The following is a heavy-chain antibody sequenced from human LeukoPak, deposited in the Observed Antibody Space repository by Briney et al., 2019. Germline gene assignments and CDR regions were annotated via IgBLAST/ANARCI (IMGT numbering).Heavy chain of an antibody. CDR1: GGSISSYY. J-gene: IGHJ5*02. V-gene: IGHV4-59*01. CDR2: IYYSGST. Sequence: SETLSLTCTVSGGSISSYYWSWIRQPPGKGLEWIGYIYYSGSTNYNPSLKSRVTISVDTSKNQFSLKLSSVTAADTAVYYCARDNSVAGTNNWFDPWGQGTLVTV. D-gene: IGHD6-19*01. CDR3: ARDNSVAGTNNWFDP.